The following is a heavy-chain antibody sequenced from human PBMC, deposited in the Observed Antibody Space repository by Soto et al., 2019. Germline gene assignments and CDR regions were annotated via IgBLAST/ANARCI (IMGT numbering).Heavy chain of an antibody. J-gene: IGHJ6*02. CDR2: TSHDGVT. Sequence: PSETLSLTCAVSSGSIDNVYLWSWVRQSPGKGLEWIGETSHDGVTNYNPSLEGRVTISIDKSKNQFYLDLNSVTAADTAMYYCARRVHSNSPGGGLDVWGQGTTVTVSS. V-gene: IGHV4-4*02. CDR1: SGSIDNVYL. CDR3: ARRVHSNSPGGGLDV. D-gene: IGHD2-2*01.